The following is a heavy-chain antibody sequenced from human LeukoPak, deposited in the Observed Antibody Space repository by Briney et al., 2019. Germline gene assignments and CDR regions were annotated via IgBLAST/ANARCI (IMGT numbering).Heavy chain of an antibody. D-gene: IGHD2-2*02. Sequence: SETLSLTCAVYGGSFSGYYWSWIRQPPGKGLEWIGEINHSGSTNYNPSLKSRVTISVDTSKNQFSLKLSSVTAADTAVYYCARHVGCSSTSCYTGWFDPWGQGTLVTVSS. CDR3: ARHVGCSSTSCYTGWFDP. CDR2: INHSGST. V-gene: IGHV4-34*01. J-gene: IGHJ5*02. CDR1: GGSFSGYY.